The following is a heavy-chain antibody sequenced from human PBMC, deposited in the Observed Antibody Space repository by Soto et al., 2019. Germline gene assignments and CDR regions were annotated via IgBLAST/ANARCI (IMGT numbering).Heavy chain of an antibody. Sequence: PSETLSLTCDVSVEPMTGGYYWGWIRQSPGKGLEWIGSIYYGGTTYYNPSPRSRLAISMDTSKNQFSLRLSSVTAADTALYYCARGWYYFDFWGQGTLVTVSS. D-gene: IGHD2-15*01. CDR1: VEPMTGGYY. J-gene: IGHJ4*02. CDR3: ARGWYYFDF. V-gene: IGHV4-38-2*01. CDR2: IYYGGTT.